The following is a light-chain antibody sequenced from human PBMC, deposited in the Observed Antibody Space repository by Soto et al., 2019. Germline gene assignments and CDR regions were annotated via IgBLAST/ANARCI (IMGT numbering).Light chain of an antibody. CDR2: GAS. Sequence: ESVLTQSPGTLSLSPGERATLSCRASQSLSRSYLAWYQQKPGQAPRVLIYGASSRATGIPDRFSGSGSATDFTLTISRPEPEDFAVYYCQQYDISPITFGQGTRLEIK. J-gene: IGKJ5*01. V-gene: IGKV3-20*01. CDR1: QSLSRSY. CDR3: QQYDISPIT.